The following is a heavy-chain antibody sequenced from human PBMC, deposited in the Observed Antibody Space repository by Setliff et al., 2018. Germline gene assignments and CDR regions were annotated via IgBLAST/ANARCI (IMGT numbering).Heavy chain of an antibody. Sequence: ASVKVSCKASGYTFTNYAIHWVRQAPGQRPEWMGWINTGNANTKYSQKFQGRVTITRDASASTAYMELSSLRSEDTAVYYCARGKIRITMIVVPTGGAFDIWGQGTMVTVSS. CDR3: ARGKIRITMIVVPTGGAFDI. J-gene: IGHJ3*02. CDR2: INTGNANT. CDR1: GYTFTNYA. V-gene: IGHV1-3*04. D-gene: IGHD3-22*01.